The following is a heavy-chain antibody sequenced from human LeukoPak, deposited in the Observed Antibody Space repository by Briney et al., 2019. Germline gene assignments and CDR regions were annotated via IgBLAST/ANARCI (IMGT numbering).Heavy chain of an antibody. D-gene: IGHD1-26*01. V-gene: IGHV3-23*01. J-gene: IGHJ5*02. CDR1: GFTLSSYA. Sequence: GGSLRLSCAASGFTLSSYAMSWVRQAPGKGLEWVSAISGSGGSTYYADSVKGRFTISRDNSKNTLYLQMNSLRAEDTAVYYCAKDLYSGSYNWFDPWGQGTLVTVSS. CDR3: AKDLYSGSYNWFDP. CDR2: ISGSGGST.